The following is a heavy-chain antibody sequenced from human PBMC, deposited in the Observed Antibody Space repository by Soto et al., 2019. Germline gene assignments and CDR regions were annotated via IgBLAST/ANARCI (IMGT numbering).Heavy chain of an antibody. CDR2: ISSGNITR. D-gene: IGHD3-22*01. CDR3: ARLGYYYSSGYYDYYYGMDV. CDR1: GFTFSSYS. J-gene: IGHJ6*02. Sequence: GGSLRLSCAASGFTFSSYSMNWVRQAPGKGLEWVSYISSGNITRYYADSVKGRFTISRDNAKNSLYLQRNTLRAEDTAVYYCARLGYYYSSGYYDYYYGMDVWGQGTTVTVSS. V-gene: IGHV3-48*01.